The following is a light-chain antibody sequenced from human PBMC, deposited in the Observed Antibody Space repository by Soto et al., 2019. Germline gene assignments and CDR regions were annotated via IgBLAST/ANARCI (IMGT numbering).Light chain of an antibody. J-gene: IGLJ1*01. CDR2: EGN. Sequence: QSALTQPASVSGSPGQSITISCTGTSSDVGSYNLVSWYQQHPGKAPKLMIYEGNKRPSGVSNRFSGSKSGNTASLTLSGLQAEDEADYYCCSYAGSSTYVFGTGTKLTVL. CDR1: SSDVGSYNL. CDR3: CSYAGSSTYV. V-gene: IGLV2-23*01.